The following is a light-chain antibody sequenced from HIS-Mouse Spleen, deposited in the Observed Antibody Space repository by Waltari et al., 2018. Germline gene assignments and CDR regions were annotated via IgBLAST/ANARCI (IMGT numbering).Light chain of an antibody. V-gene: IGKV3-15*01. CDR3: QQYNNWWT. CDR1: QSVSSN. Sequence: EIVMTQSPATLSVSPGERATLACRASQSVSSNLAWYQQKPGQAPRLLIDGASTRATCIPARFSGSGSGTEFTLTISSMQSEDVAVYYCQQYNNWWTFGQGTKVEIK. CDR2: GAS. J-gene: IGKJ1*01.